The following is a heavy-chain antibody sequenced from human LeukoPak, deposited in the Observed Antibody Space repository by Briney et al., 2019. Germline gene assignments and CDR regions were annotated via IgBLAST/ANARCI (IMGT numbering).Heavy chain of an antibody. CDR1: GGSISSYY. Sequence: SETLSLTCTVSGGSISSYYWSWIRQPAGKGLEWIGSIYYSGSTYYNPSLKSRVTISVDTSKNQFSLKLSSVTAADTAVYYCARVRAERGYYYYYMDVWGKGTTVTVSS. J-gene: IGHJ6*03. CDR3: ARVRAERGYYYYYMDV. CDR2: IYYSGST. V-gene: IGHV4-4*07. D-gene: IGHD3-10*01.